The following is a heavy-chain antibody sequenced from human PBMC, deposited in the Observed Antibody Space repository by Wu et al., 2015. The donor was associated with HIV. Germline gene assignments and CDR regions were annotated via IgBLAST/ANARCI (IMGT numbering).Heavy chain of an antibody. J-gene: IGHJ6*03. V-gene: IGHV1-2*02. CDR3: ARDLGDDFAIRGYYWYLDV. D-gene: IGHD2-21*02. CDR2: IRPDSGAT. Sequence: QVQLVQSGAEVAKPGASVRVSCQTSGYTFTAHYIHWVRQAPGQGLEWMGWIRPDSGATHYAEKFEDRVTMTRDASIDTAYIQLNRLRSDDTAVYFCARDLGDDFAIRGYYWYLDVWGRGPRSPSP. CDR1: GYTFTAHY.